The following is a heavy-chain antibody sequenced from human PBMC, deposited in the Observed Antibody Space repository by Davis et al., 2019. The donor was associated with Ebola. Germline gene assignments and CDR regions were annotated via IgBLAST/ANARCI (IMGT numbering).Heavy chain of an antibody. J-gene: IGHJ6*04. V-gene: IGHV3-30-3*01. CDR1: GFTFSSYA. Sequence: GGSLRLSCAASGFTFSSYAMHWVRQAPGKGLEWVAVISYDGSNKYYADSVKGRFTISRDNSKNTLYLQMNSLRAEDTAVYYCARDRVWFGELFYYYGMDVWGKGTTVTVSS. CDR2: ISYDGSNK. D-gene: IGHD3-10*01. CDR3: ARDRVWFGELFYYYGMDV.